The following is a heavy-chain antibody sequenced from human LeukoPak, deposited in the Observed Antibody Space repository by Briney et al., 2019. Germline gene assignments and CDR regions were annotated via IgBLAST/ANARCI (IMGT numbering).Heavy chain of an antibody. J-gene: IGHJ6*02. CDR1: GYTFTSYY. V-gene: IGHV1-46*01. CDR2: INPSGGST. D-gene: IGHD3-3*01. CDR3: ARDLRFLEWLFGATSDYYYGMDV. Sequence: GASVKVSCKASGYTFTSYYMHWVRQAPGQGLEWMGIINPSGGSTSYAQKLQGRVTMTTDTSTSTAYMELRSLRSDDTAVYYCARDLRFLEWLFGATSDYYYGMDVWGQGTTVTVSS.